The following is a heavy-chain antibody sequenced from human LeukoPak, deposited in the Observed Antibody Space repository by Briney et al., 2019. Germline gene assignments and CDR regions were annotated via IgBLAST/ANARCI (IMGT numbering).Heavy chain of an antibody. CDR3: ARDRWVAAAGTHFDY. V-gene: IGHV3-7*01. CDR1: GFTFSSYW. D-gene: IGHD6-13*01. J-gene: IGHJ4*02. CDR2: IKQDGSEK. Sequence: GGSLRLSCAASGFTFSSYWMSWVRQAPGKGLEWVANIKQDGSEKYYVDSVKGRFTISRDNAKNSLYLQMNSLRAEDTVVYYCARDRWVAAAGTHFDYWGQGTLVTVSS.